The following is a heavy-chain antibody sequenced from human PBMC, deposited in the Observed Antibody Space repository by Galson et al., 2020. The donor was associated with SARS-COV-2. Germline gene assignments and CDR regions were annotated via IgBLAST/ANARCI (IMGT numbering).Heavy chain of an antibody. J-gene: IGHJ2*01. D-gene: IGHD4-17*01. V-gene: IGHV4-31*03. CDR1: GGSISSGGYY. Sequence: SETLSFTCTVSGGSISSGGYYWSWIRQHPGKGLEWIGDISYSGNTDYNPSLKSRLSISVGTSKNQFSLILTSVTAADTAVYYCARNYERSTVTSYFDLWGRGTLVTVSS. CDR2: ISYSGNT. CDR3: ARNYERSTVTSYFDL.